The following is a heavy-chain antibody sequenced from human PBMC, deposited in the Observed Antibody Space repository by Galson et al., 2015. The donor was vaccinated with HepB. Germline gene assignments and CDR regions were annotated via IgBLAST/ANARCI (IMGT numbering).Heavy chain of an antibody. J-gene: IGHJ4*02. V-gene: IGHV3-48*02. CDR3: ARDPYGAGNC. CDR1: GFTFSSYT. Sequence: SLRLSCAASGFTFSSYTMNWFRQALGKGPEWISYIGPSGSDRKYADSVKGRFTISRDNAKNSLYLEMNSLRDEDTAVYYCARDPYGAGNCWGQGTLVTVSS. CDR2: IGPSGSDR. D-gene: IGHD3-10*01.